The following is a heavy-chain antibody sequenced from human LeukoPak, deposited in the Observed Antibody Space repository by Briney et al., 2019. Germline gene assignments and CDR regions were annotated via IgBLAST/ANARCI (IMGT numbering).Heavy chain of an antibody. J-gene: IGHJ6*03. CDR2: IYYSGST. V-gene: IGHV4-39*07. Sequence: PSETLSLTCTVSGGSISSSSYYWGWIRQPPGKGLEWIGSIYYSGSTYYNPSLKSRVTISVDTSKNQFSLKLSSVTAADTAVYYCARGKKTYYYGSGSYPGLFDYYYYMDVWGKGTTVTVSS. D-gene: IGHD3-10*01. CDR3: ARGKKTYYYGSGSYPGLFDYYYYMDV. CDR1: GGSISSSSYY.